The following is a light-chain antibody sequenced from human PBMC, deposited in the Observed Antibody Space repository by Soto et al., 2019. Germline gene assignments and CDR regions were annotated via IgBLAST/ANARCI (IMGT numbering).Light chain of an antibody. CDR1: QPIGRN. J-gene: IGKJ1*01. CDR3: QQYHNSPIT. Sequence: DVQMTQSPSSLSASIGDRVTITCRASQPIGRNLNWYLQMPGKAPSLITYAATGLQSGVPSRFSGGGSGTDFTLTISSLQPEDFGTYFCQQYHNSPITFGQGT. CDR2: AAT. V-gene: IGKV1-39*01.